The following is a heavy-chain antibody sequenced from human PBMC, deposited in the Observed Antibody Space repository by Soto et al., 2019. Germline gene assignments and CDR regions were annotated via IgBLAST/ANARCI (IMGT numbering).Heavy chain of an antibody. J-gene: IGHJ4*02. CDR1: GFTFSDYY. V-gene: IGHV3-11*04. CDR2: ISSSGSTI. CDR3: ARAVLLTKWYFDN. Sequence: GSLRLSCAASGFTFSDYYMSWIRQASGKGLEWVSYISSSGSTIYYADSVKGRFTISRDNAKNSLYLQMNSLRAEDTAVYYCARAVLLTKWYFDNWGQGIWVTFSS. D-gene: IGHD2-15*01.